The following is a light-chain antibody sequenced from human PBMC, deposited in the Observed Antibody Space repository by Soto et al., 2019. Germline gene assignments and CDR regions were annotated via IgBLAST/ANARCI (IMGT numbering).Light chain of an antibody. CDR2: GAS. CDR3: QQYGSSPRT. V-gene: IGKV3-20*01. CDR1: QSVSSNF. Sequence: EIVLTQSPGTLSLSPGERATLSCRASQSVSSNFLAWYQQKPGQAPRLLIYGASSRASGIPDRFSGSGSGTDFTLTISRLEPVEFSVYYCQQYGSSPRTFGQGTKVEIK. J-gene: IGKJ1*01.